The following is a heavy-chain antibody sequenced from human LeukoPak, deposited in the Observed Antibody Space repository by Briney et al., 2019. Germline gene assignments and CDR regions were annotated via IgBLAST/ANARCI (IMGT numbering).Heavy chain of an antibody. CDR3: ARGGGYYFDY. J-gene: IGHJ4*02. Sequence: GGSLGLSCAASGFTFSDSYMNWIRQAPGKGLEWLSYISSSSSHTNYADSVKGRFTISRDNAKNSLYLQMNSLRAEDTAVYYCARGGGYYFDYWGQGTLVTVSS. D-gene: IGHD4-23*01. CDR1: GFTFSDSY. V-gene: IGHV3-11*06. CDR2: ISSSSSHT.